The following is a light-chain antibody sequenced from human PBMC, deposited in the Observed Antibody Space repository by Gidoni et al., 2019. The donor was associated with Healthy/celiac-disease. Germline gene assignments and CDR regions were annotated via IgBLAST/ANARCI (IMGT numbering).Light chain of an antibody. CDR2: GAA. V-gene: IGKV3-15*01. CDR3: QQYNNWPLT. CDR1: QSVSSN. J-gene: IGKJ1*01. Sequence: EIVMPQSPATLSVSPGERATLSCRASQSVSSNLAWYQQKPGQAPRLLIYGAATRATGIPARFSGSGSGTEFTLTISSLQSEDFAVYYCQQYNNWPLTFXXXTKVEIK.